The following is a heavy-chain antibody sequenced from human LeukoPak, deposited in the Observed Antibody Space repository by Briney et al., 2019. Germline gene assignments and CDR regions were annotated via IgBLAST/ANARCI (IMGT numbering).Heavy chain of an antibody. CDR2: INPNSGGT. Sequence: ASVKVSCKASGYTFTGYYMHWVRQAPGQGLEWMGWINPNSGGTNYAQKFQGRVTMTRDTSISTAYMELSRLRSDDTAVYYCARAGCSSTSCYRAYYYYYMDVWGKGTTATVSS. V-gene: IGHV1-2*02. CDR1: GYTFTGYY. J-gene: IGHJ6*03. D-gene: IGHD2-2*02. CDR3: ARAGCSSTSCYRAYYYYYMDV.